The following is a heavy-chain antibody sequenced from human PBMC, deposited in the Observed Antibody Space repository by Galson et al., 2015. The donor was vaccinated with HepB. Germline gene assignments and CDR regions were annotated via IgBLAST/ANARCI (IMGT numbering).Heavy chain of an antibody. CDR2: ISYDGINK. Sequence: SLRLSCAGSRFIFSSFAMHWVRQAPGKGLEWVSVISYDGINKYYVDSVKGRFTISRDNSKNTLYLQMNSLRTEDTAVYYCAKSESSSPFYAMDVWGQGTTVTVSS. CDR3: AKSESSSPFYAMDV. CDR1: RFIFSSFA. V-gene: IGHV3-30*18. J-gene: IGHJ6*02. D-gene: IGHD6-13*01.